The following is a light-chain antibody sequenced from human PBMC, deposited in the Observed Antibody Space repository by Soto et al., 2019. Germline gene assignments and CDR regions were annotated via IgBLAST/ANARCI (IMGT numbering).Light chain of an antibody. CDR3: QKYNRAPFT. CDR1: HGISNY. V-gene: IGKV1-27*01. J-gene: IGKJ2*01. Sequence: DIEMTQSPSSLSASVGDRVTITCRASHGISNYLAWYQQKTGKVPKLLIYATSTLQSGVPTRFSGSASGTDFTLTISSLQPGDVATFFCQKYNRAPFTFVQRTKLEI. CDR2: ATS.